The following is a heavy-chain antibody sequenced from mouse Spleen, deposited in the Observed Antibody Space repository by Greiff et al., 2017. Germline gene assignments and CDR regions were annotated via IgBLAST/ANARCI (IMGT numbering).Heavy chain of an antibody. CDR1: GYTFTDYN. D-gene: IGHD1-1*01. Sequence: EVQLQQSGPELVKPGASVKIPCKASGYTFTDYNMDWVKQSHGKSLEWIGDINPNNGGTIYNQKFKGKATLTVDKSSSTAYMELRSLTSEDTAVYYCARRGTTVVDWYFDVWGAGTTVTVSS. V-gene: IGHV1-18*01. CDR2: INPNNGGT. J-gene: IGHJ1*01. CDR3: ARRGTTVVDWYFDV.